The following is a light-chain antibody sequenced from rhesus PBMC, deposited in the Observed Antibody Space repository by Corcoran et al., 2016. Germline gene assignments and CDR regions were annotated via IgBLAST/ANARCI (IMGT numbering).Light chain of an antibody. Sequence: QSALTQPRSVSKSLGQSVTISCTGTSSDIGGYNRVSWYQQHPGKAPKLMIYEVSKRPSGVSDRFSGSKSGNTASLTISGLQAEDEADYYCSSYASSSTYIFGAGTRLTVL. J-gene: IGLJ1*01. CDR2: EVS. CDR1: SSDIGGYNR. V-gene: IGLV2-13*01. CDR3: SSYASSSTYI.